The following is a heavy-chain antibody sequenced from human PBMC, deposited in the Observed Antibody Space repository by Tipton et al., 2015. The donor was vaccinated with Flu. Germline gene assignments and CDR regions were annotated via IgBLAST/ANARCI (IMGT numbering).Heavy chain of an antibody. J-gene: IGHJ4*02. Sequence: GLVKPSETLSLTCAVYGGSFSGYYGSWIRQSPGKGLEWIGEINESGSTNYNPSLKSRVTISVDTSKNQFSLKLSSLTAADTAVYFCARLWAGYSSNWELDCWGQGTLVTVSS. CDR2: INESGST. V-gene: IGHV4-34*01. CDR1: GGSFSGYY. D-gene: IGHD6-13*01. CDR3: ARLWAGYSSNWELDC.